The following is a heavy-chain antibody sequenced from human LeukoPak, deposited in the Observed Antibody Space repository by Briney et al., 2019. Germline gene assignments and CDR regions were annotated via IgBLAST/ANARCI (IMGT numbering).Heavy chain of an antibody. Sequence: PSETLSLTCTVSAGSISGHYWSWVRQPPGKGLEWIAYIYYNGDTSYNPSLKRRVTISVDTSKNQFSLKLTSVTAADTAVCYCARHASAWYAREGKNWFDPWGQGTLVTVSS. D-gene: IGHD6-19*01. V-gene: IGHV4-59*08. CDR2: IYYNGDT. CDR1: AGSISGHY. CDR3: ARHASAWYAREGKNWFDP. J-gene: IGHJ5*02.